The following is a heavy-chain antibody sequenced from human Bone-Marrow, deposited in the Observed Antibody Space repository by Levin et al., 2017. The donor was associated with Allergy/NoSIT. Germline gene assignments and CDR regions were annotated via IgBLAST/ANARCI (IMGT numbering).Heavy chain of an antibody. J-gene: IGHJ4*02. CDR3: AKDFSSRPDYGDYVGFVLFDY. CDR1: GFTFSSYA. Sequence: LSLTCAASGFTFSSYAMSWVRQAPGKGLEWVSAISGSGGSTYYADSVKGRFTISRDNSKNTLYLQMNSLRAEDTAVYYCAKDFSSRPDYGDYVGFVLFDYWGQGTLVTVSS. D-gene: IGHD4-17*01. V-gene: IGHV3-23*01. CDR2: ISGSGGST.